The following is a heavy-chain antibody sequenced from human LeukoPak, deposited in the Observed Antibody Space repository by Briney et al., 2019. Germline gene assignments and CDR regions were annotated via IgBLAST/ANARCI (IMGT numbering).Heavy chain of an antibody. Sequence: GGSLRLSCAASGFAVSSTLMDWVRQAPGKGLEWASLIYVTGETFYADSVKGRFTISRDNSKNMLYLQMNNLRPEDSAVYYCARDRAATQSWVEFDLWGQGTRVTVSS. J-gene: IGHJ5*02. CDR1: GFAVSSTL. CDR2: IYVTGET. D-gene: IGHD4-11*01. V-gene: IGHV3-66*03. CDR3: ARDRAATQSWVEFDL.